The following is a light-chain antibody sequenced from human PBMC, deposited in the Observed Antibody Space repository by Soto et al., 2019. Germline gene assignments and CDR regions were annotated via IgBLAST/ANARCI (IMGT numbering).Light chain of an antibody. CDR2: KAS. CDR3: QQYNTYPLT. J-gene: IGKJ4*01. Sequence: DIQMTQSPSTLSASVGDRVTITCRASQSISTWLAWNQQKPGKAPKLLIYKASSLESGVPSRFSGSGSGTEFTLTISSLQPDDFATYYCQQYNTYPLTFGGGTTVEIK. CDR1: QSISTW. V-gene: IGKV1-5*03.